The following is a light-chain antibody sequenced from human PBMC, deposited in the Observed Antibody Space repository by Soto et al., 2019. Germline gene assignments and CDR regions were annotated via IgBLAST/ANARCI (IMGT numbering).Light chain of an antibody. Sequence: QSALTQPASVSGSPGQSITISCTGTSSDVGSYNLVSWYQQHPGKAPKLMIYEGSKRPSGVSNRFSGSKSGNTASLTISGLHAEDEADYYCCSYVGSSTFGVVFGGGTKVTVL. J-gene: IGLJ2*01. CDR3: CSYVGSSTFGVV. CDR1: SSDVGSYNL. V-gene: IGLV2-23*03. CDR2: EGS.